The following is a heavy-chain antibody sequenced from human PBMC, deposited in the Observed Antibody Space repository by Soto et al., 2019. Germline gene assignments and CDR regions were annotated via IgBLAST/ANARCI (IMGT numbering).Heavy chain of an antibody. D-gene: IGHD5-18*01. CDR2: ISGSGGST. Sequence: PGGSLILSCAASGFTFSNYAVTWVRQAPGKGLEWISTISGSGGSTYYADSVKGRFTISRDNSKNTLYLQMNSLRAEDTAVYYCARDTHYTAPDWGQGTLVTVSS. V-gene: IGHV3-23*01. CDR3: ARDTHYTAPD. J-gene: IGHJ4*02. CDR1: GFTFSNYA.